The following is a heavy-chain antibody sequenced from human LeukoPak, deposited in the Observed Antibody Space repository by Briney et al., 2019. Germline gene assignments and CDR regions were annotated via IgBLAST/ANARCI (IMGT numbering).Heavy chain of an antibody. J-gene: IGHJ3*02. CDR3: AKDNFRGVWFGELFHGAFDI. V-gene: IGHV3-9*01. CDR1: GFTFSDYY. Sequence: GGSLRLSCAASGFTFSDYYMSWIRQAPGKGLEWVSGISWNSGSIGYADSVKGRFTISRDNAKNSLYLQMNSLRAEDTALYYCAKDNFRGVWFGELFHGAFDIWGQGTMVTVSS. CDR2: ISWNSGSI. D-gene: IGHD3-10*01.